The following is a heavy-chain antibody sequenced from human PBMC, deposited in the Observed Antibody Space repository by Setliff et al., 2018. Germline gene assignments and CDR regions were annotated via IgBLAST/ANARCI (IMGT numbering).Heavy chain of an antibody. Sequence: GASVKVSCKASGYTFSTLAITWVRQAPGQGLEWMGGTIPLLPLPNYAVKFQGRVTITADKSTSTAYMELSSLTSEDTAVYYCARNAITGTTKKYYYYLDVWGQGTTVTVSS. CDR2: TIPLLPLP. J-gene: IGHJ6*03. V-gene: IGHV1-69*10. D-gene: IGHD1-7*01. CDR3: ARNAITGTTKKYYYYLDV. CDR1: GYTFSTLA.